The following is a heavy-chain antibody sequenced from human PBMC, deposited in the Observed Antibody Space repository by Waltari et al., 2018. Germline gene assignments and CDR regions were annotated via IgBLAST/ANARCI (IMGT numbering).Heavy chain of an antibody. CDR3: SRQVLGYCTSAACRRLES. CDR2: VDHDGTT. V-gene: IGHV4-38-2*01. J-gene: IGHJ4*02. Sequence: QLQESGPGLVKPSETLSLTCDVSGYALNCGFYWGWIRQPPGKGLEWVATVDHDGTTFYNPSLNSRATTSMDTSRNQFSLKLRSVTAADTAVYFCSRQVLGYCTSAACRRLESWGQGTLVTVSS. CDR1: GYALNCGFY. D-gene: IGHD2-2*03.